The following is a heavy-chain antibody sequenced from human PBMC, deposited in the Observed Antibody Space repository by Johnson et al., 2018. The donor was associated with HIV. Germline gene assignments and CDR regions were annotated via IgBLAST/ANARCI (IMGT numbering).Heavy chain of an antibody. Sequence: VQLVESGGAVVQPGRSLRLSCAASGFTVSSNYMSWVRQAPGKGLELVSIIYSDGSTYFADSVKGRFPISRDNAKNSVYLQMNSLRAEDTAVYYCARELGGSSLPFGAFDIWGQGTMVTVSS. D-gene: IGHD6-13*01. V-gene: IGHV3-53*01. CDR3: ARELGGSSLPFGAFDI. J-gene: IGHJ3*02. CDR1: GFTVSSNY. CDR2: IYSDGST.